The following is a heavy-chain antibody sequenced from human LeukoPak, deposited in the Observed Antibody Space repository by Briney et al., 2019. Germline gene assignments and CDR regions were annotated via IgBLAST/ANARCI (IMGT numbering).Heavy chain of an antibody. D-gene: IGHD2-2*01. V-gene: IGHV3-48*03. CDR1: GFTFSSYE. J-gene: IGHJ4*02. Sequence: PGGSLRLSCVASGFTFSSYEMNWVRQAPGKGLEWVSYISTSGGTIYYADSVKGRFTISRDNAKNSLYLQMNSLRAEDTAVYYCAREYYQIDYWGQGTLVTVSS. CDR2: ISTSGGTI. CDR3: AREYYQIDY.